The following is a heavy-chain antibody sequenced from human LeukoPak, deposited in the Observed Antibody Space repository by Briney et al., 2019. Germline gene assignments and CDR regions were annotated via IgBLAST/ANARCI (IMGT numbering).Heavy chain of an antibody. CDR3: ARKGASDY. V-gene: IGHV1-8*02. CDR1: GYTFTGYY. Sequence: GASVKVSCKASGYTFTGYYMHWVRQAPGQGLEWMGWMNPNSGNTGYAQKFQGRVTMTRDTSIASAYMELSSLRSEDTAVYYCARKGASDYWGQGTLVTVSS. CDR2: MNPNSGNT. J-gene: IGHJ4*02.